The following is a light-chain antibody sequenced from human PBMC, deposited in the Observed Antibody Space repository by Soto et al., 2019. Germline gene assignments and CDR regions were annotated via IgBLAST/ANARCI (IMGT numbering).Light chain of an antibody. CDR3: QHYGSSAYT. CDR1: QSVGSNY. J-gene: IGKJ2*01. CDR2: GAS. Sequence: IVLTQSPGTLSLSPGERATLSCRASQSVGSNYLAWYQQKPGQAPRLLIYGASSRATGIPDRFSGSGSGTDFTLTISRLEPEDFAVYYCQHYGSSAYTFGQVTTLEIK. V-gene: IGKV3-20*01.